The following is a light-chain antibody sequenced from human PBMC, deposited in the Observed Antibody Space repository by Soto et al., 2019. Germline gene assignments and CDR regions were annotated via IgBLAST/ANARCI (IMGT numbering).Light chain of an antibody. V-gene: IGLV2-8*01. CDR3: SSYAGSNNFVV. Sequence: QSALSQPPSASGSPGQSVTISCTGTSSDVGAYDYVSWYQQYPGKAPKLMIYEVTKRPSGVPARFSGSKSGNTASLTVSGLQAEDEADYYCSSYAGSNNFVVFGGGTKLTVL. CDR1: SSDVGAYDY. J-gene: IGLJ3*02. CDR2: EVT.